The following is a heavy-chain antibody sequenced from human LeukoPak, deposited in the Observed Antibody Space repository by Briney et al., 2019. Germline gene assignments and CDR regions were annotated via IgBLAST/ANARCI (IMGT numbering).Heavy chain of an antibody. D-gene: IGHD2-15*01. CDR2: INPNSGGT. J-gene: IGHJ4*02. V-gene: IGHV1-2*02. CDR3: ARVDIVVVVADY. CDR1: GYTFTGYY. Sequence: GASVTVSCKASGYTFTGYYMHWVRQAPGQGLEWMGWINPNSGGTNYAQKFQGRVTMTRDTSISTAYMELSRLRSDDTAVYYCARVDIVVVVADYWGQGTLVTVSS.